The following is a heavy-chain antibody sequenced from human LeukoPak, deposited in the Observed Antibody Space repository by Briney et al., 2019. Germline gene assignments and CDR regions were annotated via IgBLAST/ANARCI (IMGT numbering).Heavy chain of an antibody. CDR2: INHSGST. D-gene: IGHD3-22*01. Sequence: SETLSLTCAVYDGSLSGHYWSWIRQTPGKGLEWIGEINHSGSTNYNPSLKSRVTISGDTSKNQFSLKLSSVTAADTAVYYCARVSYYYDSSGYYRSPAFDIWGQGTMVTVSS. V-gene: IGHV4-34*01. CDR3: ARVSYYYDSSGYYRSPAFDI. J-gene: IGHJ3*02. CDR1: DGSLSGHY.